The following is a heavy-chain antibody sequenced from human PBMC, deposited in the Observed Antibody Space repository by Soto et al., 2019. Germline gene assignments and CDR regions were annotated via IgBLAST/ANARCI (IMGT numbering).Heavy chain of an antibody. D-gene: IGHD3-3*02. CDR1: GSSINSSGYY. CDR3: ARLPSRHLVDY. J-gene: IGHJ4*02. V-gene: IGHV4-39*01. CDR2: MFYGVST. Sequence: ETLSLTCTVSGSSINSSGYYWGWIRQPPGKGLEWIGSMFYGVSTYYNPSLKSRVTVSVDTSKNQFSLNLRSVTAADTAVYYCARLPSRHLVDYWGQGTLVTVSS.